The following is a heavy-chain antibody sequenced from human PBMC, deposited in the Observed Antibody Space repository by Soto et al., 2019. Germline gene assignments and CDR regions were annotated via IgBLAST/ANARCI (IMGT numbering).Heavy chain of an antibody. CDR3: ARHGTRQGIAVAGTFDY. CDR1: GGSISSGGYY. D-gene: IGHD6-19*01. V-gene: IGHV4-39*01. Sequence: SETLSLTCTVSGGSISSGGYYWGWIRQPPGKGLEWIGSIYYSGSTYYNPSLKSRVTISVDTSQNQFSLKLSSVTAADTAMYYCARHGTRQGIAVAGTFDYWGQGALVTVSS. CDR2: IYYSGST. J-gene: IGHJ4*02.